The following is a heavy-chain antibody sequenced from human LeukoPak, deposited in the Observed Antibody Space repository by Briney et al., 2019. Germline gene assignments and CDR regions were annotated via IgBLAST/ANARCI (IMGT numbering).Heavy chain of an antibody. Sequence: SETLSLTCTVSGGSISSSGYYWGWIRQPPGKGLKWIASIYYSGSTYYNPSLKSRVTISVDTSKNQLSLKLSSLTAANTAVYYCARHEYSGSYYGLSWFDPWGQGTLVTVSS. D-gene: IGHD1-26*01. CDR2: IYYSGST. J-gene: IGHJ5*02. CDR1: GGSISSSGYY. CDR3: ARHEYSGSYYGLSWFDP. V-gene: IGHV4-39*01.